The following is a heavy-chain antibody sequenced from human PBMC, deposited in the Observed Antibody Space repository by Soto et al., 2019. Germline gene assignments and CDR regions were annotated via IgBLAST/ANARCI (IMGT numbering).Heavy chain of an antibody. D-gene: IGHD3-9*01. J-gene: IGHJ5*02. CDR1: GGSISSGDYY. V-gene: IGHV4-30-4*01. Sequence: PSETLSLTCTVSGGSISSGDYYWSWIRQPPGKGLEWIGYIYYSGSTYYNPSLKSRVTISVDTSKNQFSLKLSSVTAADTAVYYCAGDDILTGYPTWGQGTLVTVYS. CDR2: IYYSGST. CDR3: AGDDILTGYPT.